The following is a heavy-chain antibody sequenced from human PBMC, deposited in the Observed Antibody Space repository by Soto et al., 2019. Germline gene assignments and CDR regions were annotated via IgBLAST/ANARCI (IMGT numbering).Heavy chain of an antibody. Sequence: QVHLQESGPGLVKPSETLSVTCTVSGGSISGHSWVWIRQPAGKGLEWIGHIYPSGSTSYNPSLRSRVTMSLDTSTNKIFLNLTSVTAADTAVFYCVRGRSYSVYDFWGPGTLVTVSS. J-gene: IGHJ4*02. CDR2: IYPSGST. V-gene: IGHV4-4*07. CDR1: GGSISGHS. CDR3: VRGRSYSVYDF. D-gene: IGHD5-12*01.